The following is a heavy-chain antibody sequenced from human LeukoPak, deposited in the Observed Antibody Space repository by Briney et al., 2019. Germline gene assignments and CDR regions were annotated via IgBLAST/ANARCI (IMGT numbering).Heavy chain of an antibody. CDR2: ISYSGSA. Sequence: SETLSLTCTVSGGSISGYYWSWIRQPPGKRLEWIVYISYSGSADYNPSLKSRVTISVDTSKNRFSLKLTSVTAADTAVYYCARSPDSSGYWDAFDIWGQGTMVTVSS. CDR1: GGSISGYY. V-gene: IGHV4-59*08. CDR3: ARSPDSSGYWDAFDI. J-gene: IGHJ3*02. D-gene: IGHD3-22*01.